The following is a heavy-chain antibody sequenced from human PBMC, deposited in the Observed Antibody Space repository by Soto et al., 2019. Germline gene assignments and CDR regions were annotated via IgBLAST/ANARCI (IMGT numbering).Heavy chain of an antibody. J-gene: IGHJ4*02. CDR2: IWYDGSNK. Sequence: QVQLVESGGGVVQPGRSLRLSCAASGFTFSSYGMHWVRQAPGKGLEWVAVIWYDGSNKYYADSVKGRFTISRDNSKNTLYLQMNSLRAEDTAVYYCARGTAMDPYDYWGQGTLSPSPQ. V-gene: IGHV3-33*01. CDR1: GFTFSSYG. CDR3: ARGTAMDPYDY. D-gene: IGHD5-18*01.